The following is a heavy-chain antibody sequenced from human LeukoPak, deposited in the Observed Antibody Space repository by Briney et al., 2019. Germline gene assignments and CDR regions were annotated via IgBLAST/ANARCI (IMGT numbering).Heavy chain of an antibody. CDR2: IHSDGSA. J-gene: IGHJ3*01. CDR3: ARAGPRARGYSGCDL. Sequence: PSETLSLTCTVSGGSISSSSYYWGWIRQPPGEGLEWIGYIHSDGSAKYNPSLLGRVIMSVDTSRNYFSLKVTSVTAADTATYFCARAGPRARGYSGCDLWGQGTMVTVSS. CDR1: GGSISSSSYY. D-gene: IGHD5-12*01. V-gene: IGHV4-61*03.